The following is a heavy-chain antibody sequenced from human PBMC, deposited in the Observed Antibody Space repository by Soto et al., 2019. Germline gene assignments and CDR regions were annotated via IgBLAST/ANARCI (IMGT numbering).Heavy chain of an antibody. D-gene: IGHD2-15*01. CDR1: GGSISSYY. V-gene: IGHV4-4*07. Sequence: SETLSLTCTVSGGSISSYYWSWIRQPAGKGLEWIGRIYTSGSTNYNPSLKSRVTMSVDTSKNQFSLKLSSVTAADTAVYYCARAGCSGGSCYSYYYYGMDVWGQGTTVTVSS. J-gene: IGHJ6*02. CDR2: IYTSGST. CDR3: ARAGCSGGSCYSYYYYGMDV.